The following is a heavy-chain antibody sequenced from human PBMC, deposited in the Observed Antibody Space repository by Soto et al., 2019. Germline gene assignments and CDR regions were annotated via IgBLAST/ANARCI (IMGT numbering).Heavy chain of an antibody. CDR3: ARSGYSYGPFDY. V-gene: IGHV3-64*01. D-gene: IGHD5-18*01. Sequence: PGGSLRLSCAASGFTLSDYSMHWVRQAAGKGLENVSAISYKGDTTYYANTVKGRFTISRDNSKNTLYLQMGSLRAEDTAVYYCARSGYSYGPFDYWGQGTLVTVSS. J-gene: IGHJ4*02. CDR1: GFTLSDYS. CDR2: ISYKGDTT.